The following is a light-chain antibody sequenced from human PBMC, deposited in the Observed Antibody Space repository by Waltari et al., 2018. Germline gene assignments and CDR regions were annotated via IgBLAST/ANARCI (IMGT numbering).Light chain of an antibody. CDR3: QQYYFTPYT. V-gene: IGKV1-NL1*01. Sequence: DIQMTQSPSSLSASVGDRVTITCRASQGISNSLAWYQQKPGKAPKLLLYGASRLESGVPPRFSGSGSGTDYTLTISSLQPDDLATYYCQQYYFTPYTFGQGTKLDIK. CDR2: GAS. CDR1: QGISNS. J-gene: IGKJ2*01.